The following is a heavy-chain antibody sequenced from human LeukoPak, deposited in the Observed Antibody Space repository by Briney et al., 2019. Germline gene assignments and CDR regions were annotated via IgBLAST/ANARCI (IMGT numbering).Heavy chain of an antibody. CDR1: GFTFSYYG. Sequence: GGSLRLSCAASGFTFSYYGMHWVRQAPGKGLEWVAVIWSNGNDEYYADSVKGRFAISRDNSKNTVYLQMNSLRAEDTAVYYCARDGQGPGTVGYYYYYYYMDVWGKGTTVTVSS. D-gene: IGHD4-17*01. CDR2: IWSNGNDE. CDR3: ARDGQGPGTVGYYYYYYYMDV. V-gene: IGHV3-33*01. J-gene: IGHJ6*03.